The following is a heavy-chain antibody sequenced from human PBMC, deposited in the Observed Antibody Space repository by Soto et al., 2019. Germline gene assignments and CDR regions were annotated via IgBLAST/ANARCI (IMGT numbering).Heavy chain of an antibody. V-gene: IGHV3-11*06. CDR1: GFTFSDYY. J-gene: IGHJ6*02. CDR3: ARDRKYSSSSRYYGMDV. CDR2: ISSSGSYT. Sequence: SLGLSCAASGFTFSDYYMSWIRQAPGKGLEWVSYISSSGSYTNYADSVKGRFTISRDNAKNSLYLQMNSLRAEDTAVYYCARDRKYSSSSRYYGMDVWGQGTTVTVSS. D-gene: IGHD6-6*01.